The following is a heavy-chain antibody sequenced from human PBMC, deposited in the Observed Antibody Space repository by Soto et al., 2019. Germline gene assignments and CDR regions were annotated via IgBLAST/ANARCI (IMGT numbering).Heavy chain of an antibody. D-gene: IGHD3-22*01. V-gene: IGHV1-2*02. CDR3: ARDSASGYYDSSGYYYFDY. CDR2: INPNSGGT. CDR1: GYTFTGYY. J-gene: IGHJ4*02. Sequence: GASVKVSCKASGYTFTGYYMHWVRQAPGQGLEWMGWINPNSGGTNYAQKFRGRVTMTRDTSIRTAYMGLSRLRSDDTAVYYCARDSASGYYDSSGYYYFDYWGQGTLVTVSS.